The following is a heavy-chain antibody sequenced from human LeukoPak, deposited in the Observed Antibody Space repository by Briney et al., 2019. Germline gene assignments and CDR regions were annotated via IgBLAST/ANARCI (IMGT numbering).Heavy chain of an antibody. CDR2: IWYDGSNK. D-gene: IGHD5-24*01. CDR3: ARGDGYNDAEYLQH. J-gene: IGHJ1*01. V-gene: IGHV3-33*01. CDR1: GFTFSSYG. Sequence: GGSLRLSCAASGFTFSSYGMHGVRQAPGKGLEGGAVIWYDGSNKYYGDSVKGRFTISRDNSKKTLYLQMNSLRVEDKAVYYCARGDGYNDAEYLQHWGQGTLVTVS.